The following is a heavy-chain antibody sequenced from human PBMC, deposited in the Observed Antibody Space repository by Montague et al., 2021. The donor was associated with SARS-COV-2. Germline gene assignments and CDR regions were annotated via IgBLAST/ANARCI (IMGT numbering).Heavy chain of an antibody. CDR3: ARVGRGSSWYEVAFDI. Sequence: ETLSLTCTVSGGSISRYSWTWIRQPPGKGLEWIGYIYNSGSTNYNTSLTSRVTISVDTSKNQFSLKLSSVAAADTAVYYCARVGRGSSWYEVAFDIWGQGTMVTVSS. J-gene: IGHJ3*02. V-gene: IGHV4-59*01. CDR1: GGSISRYS. CDR2: IYNSGST. D-gene: IGHD6-13*01.